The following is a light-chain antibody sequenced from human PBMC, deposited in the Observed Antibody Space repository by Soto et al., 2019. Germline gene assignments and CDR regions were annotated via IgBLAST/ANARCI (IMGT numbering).Light chain of an antibody. Sequence: IVLTQSPGTLSLSPGERATLSCRASQSVSSSYLAWYQQKPGQAPRLLIYGASSRATGIPDRFSGSGSGTDFTLTISRLEPEDFAVYYCQQYGSSSMDTFGQGTKLEIK. J-gene: IGKJ2*01. V-gene: IGKV3-20*01. CDR3: QQYGSSSMDT. CDR1: QSVSSSY. CDR2: GAS.